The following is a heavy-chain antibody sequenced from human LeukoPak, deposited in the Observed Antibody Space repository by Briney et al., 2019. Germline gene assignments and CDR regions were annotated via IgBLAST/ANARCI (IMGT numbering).Heavy chain of an antibody. CDR1: GFAFSSYC. CDR2: IEPAGSAT. CDR3: GRFGYVSAVDT. V-gene: IGHV3-7*01. Sequence: GGSLRLLCEARGFAFSSYCMTWPRQATGKGLEFVANIEPAGSATYYADSVKGRFTISRDNTKNLLYLKMNSLTAEDSAVYHCGRFGYVSAVDTWGQGALVTVSS. D-gene: IGHD2-15*01. J-gene: IGHJ5*02.